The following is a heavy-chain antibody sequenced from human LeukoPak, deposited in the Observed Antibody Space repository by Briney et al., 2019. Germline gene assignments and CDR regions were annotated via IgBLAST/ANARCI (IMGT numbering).Heavy chain of an antibody. J-gene: IGHJ4*02. CDR3: ARETTGAGTARPFDY. CDR2: IYSSGST. CDR1: GGSISNFY. D-gene: IGHD6-13*01. Sequence: SETLSLTCTVSGGSISNFYWGWIRQPAGKTLEWIGRIYSSGSTNYNPSLKSRVTMSLDTSKNQFSLKLSSVTAADTAVYFCARETTGAGTARPFDYWGQGTLVTVSS. V-gene: IGHV4-4*07.